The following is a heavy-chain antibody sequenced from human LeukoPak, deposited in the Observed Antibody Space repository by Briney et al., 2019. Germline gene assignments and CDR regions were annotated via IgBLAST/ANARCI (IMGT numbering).Heavy chain of an antibody. CDR1: GFTFSSYA. Sequence: GGSLRLSCEVSGFTFSSYAMHWVRQAPGKGLGWVAVISYDGSNKYYADSVKGRFTISRDNSKNTLYLQMNSLRPEDTAVFYCAKAVHSSSSWQIDYWGQGTLVTVSS. CDR3: AKAVHSSSSWQIDY. D-gene: IGHD6-6*01. CDR2: ISYDGSNK. V-gene: IGHV3-30*18. J-gene: IGHJ4*02.